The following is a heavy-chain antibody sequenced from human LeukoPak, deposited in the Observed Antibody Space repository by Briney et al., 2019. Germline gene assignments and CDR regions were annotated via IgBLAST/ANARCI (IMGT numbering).Heavy chain of an antibody. Sequence: GGSLRLSCAASGFIFSTYNMNWVRQAPGKGLEWVSSISTGSNHIFYADSVKGRFTISRENAKSSLYLQMNSLRAEDTAVYYCARRDSGGCCFDYWGQGTLVTVSS. CDR1: GFIFSTYN. CDR3: ARRDSGGCCFDY. J-gene: IGHJ4*02. V-gene: IGHV3-21*06. D-gene: IGHD3-22*01. CDR2: ISTGSNHI.